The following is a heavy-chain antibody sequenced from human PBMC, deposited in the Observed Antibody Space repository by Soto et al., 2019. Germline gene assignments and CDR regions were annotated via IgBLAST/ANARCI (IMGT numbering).Heavy chain of an antibody. CDR1: GGSISSYY. CDR3: ARTALGWFDP. CDR2: IFYSGRSGST. J-gene: IGHJ5*02. D-gene: IGHD2-21*02. Sequence: WETLSLTCSVSGGSISSYYWSWIRQPPGKGLEWIGYIFYSGRSGSTNHNPSLKSRVTISVDTSKNQFSLKLSSVTAADTAVYYCARTALGWFDPWGQGTLVTVSS. V-gene: IGHV4-59*01.